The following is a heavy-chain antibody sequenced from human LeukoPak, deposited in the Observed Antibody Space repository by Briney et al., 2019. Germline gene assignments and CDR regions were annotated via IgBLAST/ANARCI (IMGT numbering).Heavy chain of an antibody. D-gene: IGHD3-22*01. CDR1: GGSFSGYY. CDR2: IYTSGST. V-gene: IGHV4-4*07. CDR3: ARDPSYYYDSSGYWDAFDI. Sequence: PSETLSLTCAVYGGSFSGYYWSWIRQPAGKGLEWIGRIYTSGSTNYNPSLKSRVTMSVDTSKNQFSLKLSSVTAADTAVYYCARDPSYYYDSSGYWDAFDIWGQGTMVTVSS. J-gene: IGHJ3*02.